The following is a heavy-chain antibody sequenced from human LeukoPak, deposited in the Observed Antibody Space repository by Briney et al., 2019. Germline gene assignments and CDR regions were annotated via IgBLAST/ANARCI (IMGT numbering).Heavy chain of an antibody. CDR1: GFTFSTCW. CDR2: ISSSSSTI. Sequence: GGSLRLSCAASGFTFSTCWMNWVRQAPGKGLEWVSYISSSSSTIYYADSVKGRFTISRDNAKNSLYLQMNSLRAEDTAVYYCARVGRQQLPSYWGQGTLVTVSS. CDR3: ARVGRQQLPSY. V-gene: IGHV3-48*01. D-gene: IGHD6-13*01. J-gene: IGHJ4*02.